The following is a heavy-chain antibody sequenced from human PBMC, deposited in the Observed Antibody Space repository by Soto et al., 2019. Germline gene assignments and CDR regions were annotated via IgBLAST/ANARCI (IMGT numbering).Heavy chain of an antibody. D-gene: IGHD2-8*01. Sequence: ASVKVSCKASGYTFTSYVISWVLQAPGQGLEWMGWISAYNGNTNYAQKLQGRVTMTTDTSTSTAYMELRSLRAEDTAVYYCAKAPQAVLMVYAILSDYYYGMDVWGQGTTVTVSS. CDR3: AKAPQAVLMVYAILSDYYYGMDV. CDR2: ISAYNGNT. V-gene: IGHV1-18*04. J-gene: IGHJ6*02. CDR1: GYTFTSYV.